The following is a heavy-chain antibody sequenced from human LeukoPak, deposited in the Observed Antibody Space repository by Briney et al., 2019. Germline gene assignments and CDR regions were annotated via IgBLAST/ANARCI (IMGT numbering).Heavy chain of an antibody. V-gene: IGHV4-59*08. J-gene: IGHJ5*02. CDR3: ARHTSDCSGGSCYDPNWFDP. CDR1: GGSISNYY. CDR2: LYYSGST. D-gene: IGHD2-15*01. Sequence: SETLSLTCTLSGGSISNYYWSWIRQPPGKGLEWIGYLYYSGSTNYNPSLKSRVTISVDTSKNQFPLKLSSVTAADTAVYYCARHTSDCSGGSCYDPNWFDPWGQGTLVTVSS.